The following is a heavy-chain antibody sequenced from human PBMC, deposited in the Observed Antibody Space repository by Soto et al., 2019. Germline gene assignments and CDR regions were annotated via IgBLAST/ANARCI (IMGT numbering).Heavy chain of an antibody. CDR3: AKGGLRWWSQGIDF. CDR1: GFIFGKYD. V-gene: IGHV3-30*18. D-gene: IGHD2-8*02. CDR2: ISHDGRNK. J-gene: IGHJ4*02. Sequence: QVQLVESGGGVVQPGRSLRLSCEGSGFIFGKYDMYWVRQAPGKGLEWVTKISHDGRNKDYEDSVQGRFSISRDNSRDTMFREMNSLRREDTAIYCCAKGGLRWWSQGIDFGGQGTLVTVSA.